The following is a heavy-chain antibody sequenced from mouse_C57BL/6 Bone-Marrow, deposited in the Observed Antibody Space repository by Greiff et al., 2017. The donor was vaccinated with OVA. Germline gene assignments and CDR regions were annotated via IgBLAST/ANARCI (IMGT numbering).Heavy chain of an antibody. J-gene: IGHJ2*01. V-gene: IGHV1-22*01. CDR3: ANYYYGSSLYYFDY. D-gene: IGHD1-1*01. CDR1: GYTFTDYN. Sequence: VQLQQSGPELVKPGASVKMSCKASGYTFTDYNMHWVKQSHGKSLEWIGYINPNNGGTSYNQKFKGKATLTVNKSSSTAYMELRSLTSEDSAVYYCANYYYGSSLYYFDYWGQGTTLTVSS. CDR2: INPNNGGT.